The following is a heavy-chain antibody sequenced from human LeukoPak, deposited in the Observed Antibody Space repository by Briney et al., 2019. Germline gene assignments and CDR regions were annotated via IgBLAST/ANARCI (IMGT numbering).Heavy chain of an antibody. CDR2: ISYNGGRK. D-gene: IGHD3-22*01. Sequence: GGSLRLSCVASGFRFSGFAIHWVRQAPGQGLEWVALISYNGGRKDYVDSVKGRFTIDRDNSKNTVYLQMNSLRAEDTALYHCARVVYYYDSSGSVGYYYYYMDVWGKGTTVTISS. J-gene: IGHJ6*03. V-gene: IGHV3-30*04. CDR1: GFRFSGFA. CDR3: ARVVYYYDSSGSVGYYYYYMDV.